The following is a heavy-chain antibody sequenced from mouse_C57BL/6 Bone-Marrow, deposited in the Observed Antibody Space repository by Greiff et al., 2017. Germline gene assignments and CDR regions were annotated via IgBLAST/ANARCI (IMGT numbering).Heavy chain of an antibody. CDR1: GYTFTDYY. V-gene: IGHV1-26*01. D-gene: IGHD2-5*01. Sequence: EVQLQQSGPELVKPGASVKISCKASGYTFTDYYMNWVKQSHGKSLEWIGDINPNNGGTSYNQKFKGKATLTVDKSSSTAYMELRSLTSEDSAVYYCARIYYSNPCYFDYWGQGTTLTVSS. J-gene: IGHJ2*01. CDR3: ARIYYSNPCYFDY. CDR2: INPNNGGT.